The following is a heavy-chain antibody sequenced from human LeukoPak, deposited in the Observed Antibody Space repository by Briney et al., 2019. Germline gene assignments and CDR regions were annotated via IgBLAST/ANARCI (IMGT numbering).Heavy chain of an antibody. Sequence: RGSLRLSCAASGFTFSTYAMAWVSQAPGKGLEWVSSISDGGGSTYFAASVQGRFIFSRTNSKNTVYLQMNSLRPEDTAIYFCARYGRPARGVPQRVPFDFWGWGSLVTVSS. V-gene: IGHV3-23*01. CDR1: GFTFSTYA. J-gene: IGHJ4*02. CDR3: ARYGRPARGVPQRVPFDF. CDR2: ISDGGGST. D-gene: IGHD3-10*01.